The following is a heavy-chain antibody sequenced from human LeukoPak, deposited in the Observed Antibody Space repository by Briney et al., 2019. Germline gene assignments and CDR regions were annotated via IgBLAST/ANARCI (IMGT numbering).Heavy chain of an antibody. V-gene: IGHV1-69*05. CDR1: GGTFSSYA. J-gene: IGHJ6*03. CDR3: ASKGAPPQGGPYYYYYYMDV. CDR2: IIPIFGTA. Sequence: SVKVSCKASGGTFSSYAISWVRQAPGQGLEWMRGIIPIFGTANYAQKFQGRVTITTDESTSTAYMELSSLRSEETAVYYCASKGAPPQGGPYYYYYYMDVWGKGTTVTVSS.